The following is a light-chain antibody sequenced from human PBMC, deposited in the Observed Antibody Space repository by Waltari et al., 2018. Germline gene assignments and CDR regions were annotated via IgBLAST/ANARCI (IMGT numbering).Light chain of an antibody. CDR3: SSYTSSSTLEVV. CDR2: EVS. V-gene: IGLV2-14*01. J-gene: IGLJ2*01. CDR1: SSAGGGYHY. Sequence: QPALTQPASVSGSPGQSITISCTGTSSAGGGYHYVSWDQQHPGKAPQLMIYEVSNRPSGVSNRFSGSKSGNTASLTISGLQAEDEADYYCSSYTSSSTLEVVFGGGTKLTVL.